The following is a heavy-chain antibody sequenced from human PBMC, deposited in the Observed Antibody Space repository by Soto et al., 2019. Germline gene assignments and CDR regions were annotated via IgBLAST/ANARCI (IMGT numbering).Heavy chain of an antibody. Sequence: PGGSLRLSCAASGFTFSDHYMDWVRQAPGKGLEWVGRTRNKAYSYTTEYAASVKGRFTISRDDSKNSLYLQMDSLKTEDTAVYYCARVSRSPGNYMYFRAQRTTVTGSS. V-gene: IGHV3-72*01. CDR3: ARVSRSPGNYMYF. CDR2: TRNKAYSYTT. J-gene: IGHJ6*03. D-gene: IGHD1-26*01. CDR1: GFTFSDHY.